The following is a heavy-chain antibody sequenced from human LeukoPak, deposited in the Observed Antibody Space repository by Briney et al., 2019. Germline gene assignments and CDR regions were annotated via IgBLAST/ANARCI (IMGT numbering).Heavy chain of an antibody. CDR1: GGSLSSDDAY. D-gene: IGHD3-22*01. J-gene: IGHJ4*02. CDR3: ARSPGVKVRPLYYHETSALGHYFDY. Sequence: SETLSLTCAVSGGSLSSDDAYWGWIRQPPGKGLEWVGSIYYSGSTYYNPSLKSRVSISVDTSKIQFSLHLVSVTAADTAVYYCARSPGVKVRPLYYHETSALGHYFDYWGQGILVSVSS. CDR2: IYYSGST. V-gene: IGHV4-39*01.